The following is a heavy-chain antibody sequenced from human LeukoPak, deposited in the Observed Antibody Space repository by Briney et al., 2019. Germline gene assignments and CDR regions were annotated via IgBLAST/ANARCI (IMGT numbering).Heavy chain of an antibody. J-gene: IGHJ4*02. CDR3: ARVKGYGDDDY. Sequence: GGSLRLSCAASGFTVSSNYMSWVRQAPGKGLEWVSSISSSSSYIYYADSVKGRFTISRDNAKNSLYLQMNSLRAEDTAVYYCARVKGYGDDDYWGQGTLVTVSS. D-gene: IGHD4-17*01. CDR2: ISSSSSYI. V-gene: IGHV3-21*01. CDR1: GFTVSSNY.